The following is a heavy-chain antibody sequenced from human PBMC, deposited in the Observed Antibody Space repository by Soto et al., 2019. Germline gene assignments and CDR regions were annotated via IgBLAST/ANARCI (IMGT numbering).Heavy chain of an antibody. CDR2: ITTYNGNT. J-gene: IGHJ6*02. V-gene: IGHV1-18*01. CDR1: RYIFTNYG. CDR3: ARALTGYGMDV. Sequence: QVQLVQSGVEVREPGASVKVSCKAVRYIFTNYGVSWVRQAPGQGLEWMGWITTYNGNTEYAQKFQGRVTMTTDASTSXAXXEXGSLRSDDTAIYYCARALTGYGMDVWGQGTTVTVSS.